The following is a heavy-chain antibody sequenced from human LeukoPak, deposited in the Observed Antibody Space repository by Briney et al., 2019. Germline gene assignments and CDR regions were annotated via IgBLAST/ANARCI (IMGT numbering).Heavy chain of an antibody. CDR2: SYYSGST. CDR3: ARHRSLSNFDY. Sequence: NPSKTLSLTCTVSGGSIRSSSYYWGWIRQPPGKGLEWIGSSYYSGSTYYNPSLKSRVTISVDTSKNQFSLKLSSVTAADTAVYYCARHRSLSNFDYWGQGNLVTVSS. CDR1: GGSIRSSSYY. V-gene: IGHV4-39*01. D-gene: IGHD5/OR15-5a*01. J-gene: IGHJ4*02.